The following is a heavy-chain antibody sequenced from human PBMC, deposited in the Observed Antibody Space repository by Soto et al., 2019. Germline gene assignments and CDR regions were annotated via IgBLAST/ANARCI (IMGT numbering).Heavy chain of an antibody. CDR3: VAYLEHLKNFDY. CDR1: GFTFSSYA. V-gene: IGHV3-23*01. J-gene: IGHJ4*02. Sequence: LRFSCAASGFTFSSYAMSWVRQTPGKGLEWVSTLSGSGGTTYYADSVKGQFTISRDNSKSTLYLQMNSLRAEDTAKYYCVAYLEHLKNFDYWGQGTQVTVSS. CDR2: LSGSGGTT. D-gene: IGHD3-3*02.